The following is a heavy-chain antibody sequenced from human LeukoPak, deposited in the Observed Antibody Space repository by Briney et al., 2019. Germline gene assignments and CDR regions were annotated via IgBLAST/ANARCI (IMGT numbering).Heavy chain of an antibody. CDR2: ISAYNGNT. J-gene: IGHJ6*03. CDR3: ARADYDFWSGYLFADRYYYYMYI. V-gene: IGHV1-18*01. CDR1: GYTFTSYG. Sequence: ASVKVSCKASGYTFTSYGISWVRQAPGQGLEWMGWISAYNGNTNYAQKLQGRVTMTTDTSTSTAYMELRSLRSDDTAVYYCARADYDFWSGYLFADRYYYYMYICGKGTTVTVSS. D-gene: IGHD3-3*01.